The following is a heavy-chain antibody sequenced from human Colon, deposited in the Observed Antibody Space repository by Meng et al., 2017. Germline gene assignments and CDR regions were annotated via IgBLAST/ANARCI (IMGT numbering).Heavy chain of an antibody. D-gene: IGHD3-22*01. Sequence: GESLKISCAASGFTFSSYGMHWVRQAPGKGPEWVAVIWYDGSNKYYADSVKGRFTISRDNSKNTLYPQMNSLRAEDTAVYYCARAQYYYDRGGYWAPYYFDYWGQGTLVTVSS. CDR1: GFTFSSYG. CDR3: ARAQYYYDRGGYWAPYYFDY. V-gene: IGHV3-33*01. J-gene: IGHJ4*02. CDR2: IWYDGSNK.